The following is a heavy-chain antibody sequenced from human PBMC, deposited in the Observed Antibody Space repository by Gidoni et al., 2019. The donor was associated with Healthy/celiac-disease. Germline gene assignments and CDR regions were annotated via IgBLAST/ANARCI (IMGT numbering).Heavy chain of an antibody. Sequence: QLQLQESGPGLVKPSETLSLTCTVSGGSISSSSYYWGWIRQPPGKGLEWIGSIYYSGSTYYNPSLKSRVTISVDTSKNQFSLKLSSVTAADTAVYYCARQIRTIFGVVTTFDYWGQGTLVTVSS. CDR2: IYYSGST. V-gene: IGHV4-39*01. D-gene: IGHD3-3*01. CDR1: GGSISSSSYY. CDR3: ARQIRTIFGVVTTFDY. J-gene: IGHJ4*02.